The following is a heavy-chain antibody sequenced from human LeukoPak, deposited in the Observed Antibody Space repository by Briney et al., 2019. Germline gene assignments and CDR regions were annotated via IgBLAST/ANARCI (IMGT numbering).Heavy chain of an antibody. Sequence: GESLKISCQGSGYTFSTYWIGWVRHMPGKGLEWMGIIDPGDSDTRYSPSFQGQVTISADKSISTAYLQWSSLKVSDTAIYYCARQLRNEGAFDYWGQGTLVTVSS. J-gene: IGHJ4*02. CDR1: GYTFSTYW. CDR3: ARQLRNEGAFDY. CDR2: IDPGDSDT. V-gene: IGHV5-51*01. D-gene: IGHD1-26*01.